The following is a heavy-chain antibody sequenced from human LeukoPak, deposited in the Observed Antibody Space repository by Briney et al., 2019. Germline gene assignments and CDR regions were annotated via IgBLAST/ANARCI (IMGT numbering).Heavy chain of an antibody. CDR2: ISSSSVNT. V-gene: IGHV3-11*03. CDR3: ARSYYSSESSSFDY. CDR1: GFTFSDYY. D-gene: IGHD3-10*01. J-gene: IGHJ4*02. Sequence: PGGSLRLSCATSGFTFSDYYMNWIRQAPGKGLEWVSSISSSSVNTHYADSVKGRFTISRDNAKNSLYLQMNSLRAEDTAVYYCARSYYSSESSSFDYWGQGTLVTVSS.